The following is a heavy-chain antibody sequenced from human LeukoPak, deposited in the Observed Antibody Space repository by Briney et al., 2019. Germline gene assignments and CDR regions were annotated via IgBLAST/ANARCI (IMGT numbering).Heavy chain of an antibody. D-gene: IGHD3-10*01. V-gene: IGHV3-21*01. Sequence: GGSLRLSCAASGFTFSNYSMHWVRQAPGKGLEWVSSISSGSSYIDYADSLMGRFTISRDNAKNSLYLQMNSLRAEDTAVYYCAREKMRGLRALDYWGQGTLVSVSS. CDR3: AREKMRGLRALDY. J-gene: IGHJ4*02. CDR1: GFTFSNYS. CDR2: ISSGSSYI.